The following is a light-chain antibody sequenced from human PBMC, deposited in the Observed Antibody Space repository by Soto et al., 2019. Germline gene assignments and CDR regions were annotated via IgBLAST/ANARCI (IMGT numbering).Light chain of an antibody. J-gene: IGLJ1*01. Sequence: QSVLTQPPSASGTPGQRVTISCSGSSSNIGSNYVYWYQQLPGTAPKLLIYRNNQRPSGVPDRFSGSKSGTSASLAISGLRSEDEADYYCAAWDDSPSGRGVFGTGTKVTVL. CDR3: AAWDDSPSGRGV. CDR1: SSNIGSNY. V-gene: IGLV1-47*01. CDR2: RNN.